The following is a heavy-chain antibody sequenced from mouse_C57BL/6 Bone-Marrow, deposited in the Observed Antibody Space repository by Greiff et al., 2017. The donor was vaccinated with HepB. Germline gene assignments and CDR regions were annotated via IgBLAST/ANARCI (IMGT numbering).Heavy chain of an antibody. V-gene: IGHV1-80*01. Sequence: QVQLQQSGAELVKPGASVKISCKASGYAFSSYWMNWVKQRPGKGLEWIGQIYPGDGDTNYNGKFKGKATLTADKSSSTAHMQLSSLTSEDSAVYFCARHYYGSSIPYYYAMDYWGQGTSVTVSS. CDR2: IYPGDGDT. CDR3: ARHYYGSSIPYYYAMDY. CDR1: GYAFSSYW. D-gene: IGHD1-1*01. J-gene: IGHJ4*01.